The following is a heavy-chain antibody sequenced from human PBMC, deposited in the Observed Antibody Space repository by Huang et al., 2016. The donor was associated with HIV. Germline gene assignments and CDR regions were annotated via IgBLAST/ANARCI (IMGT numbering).Heavy chain of an antibody. D-gene: IGHD1-20*01. CDR1: GSSISSSYY. CDR2: IYYSGNI. CDR3: ARPLTGTTALGY. J-gene: IGHJ4*02. V-gene: IGHV4-39*01. Sequence: QLQLQESGPGLVKPSETLSLTCTVSGSSISSSYYWGWIRQPPGKGLEWIGNIYYSGNISYNPSLKSRVTISVDTSKIHISLKVDSVTAADTAVYYCARPLTGTTALGYWGQGTLVTVSS.